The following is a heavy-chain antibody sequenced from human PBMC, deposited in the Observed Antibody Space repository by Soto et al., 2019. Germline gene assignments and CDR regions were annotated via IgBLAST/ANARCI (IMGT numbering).Heavy chain of an antibody. CDR3: ARGFSSSWYRDYYYGMDV. J-gene: IGHJ6*02. CDR1: GGSISSSNW. D-gene: IGHD6-13*01. Sequence: SETLSLTCAVSGGSISSSNWWSWVRQPPGKGLEWIGEIYHSGSTNHNPSLKSRVTISVDKSKNQFSLKLSSVTAADTAVYYCARGFSSSWYRDYYYGMDVWGQGTTVTVSS. CDR2: IYHSGST. V-gene: IGHV4-4*02.